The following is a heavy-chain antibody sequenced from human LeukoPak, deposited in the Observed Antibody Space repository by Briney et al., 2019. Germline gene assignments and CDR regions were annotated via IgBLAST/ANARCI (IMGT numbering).Heavy chain of an antibody. D-gene: IGHD2-2*01. Sequence: ASVKVSCKASGYTFTGYYMHWVRQAPGQGLEWMGWINPNSGGTNYAQKFQGRVTMTRDTSVSTAYMELSRLRSDDTAVYYCARFFHNSYCSSTSCYGGGYDFGIDYWGQGTLVTVSS. V-gene: IGHV1-2*02. J-gene: IGHJ4*02. CDR1: GYTFTGYY. CDR2: INPNSGGT. CDR3: ARFFHNSYCSSTSCYGGGYDFGIDY.